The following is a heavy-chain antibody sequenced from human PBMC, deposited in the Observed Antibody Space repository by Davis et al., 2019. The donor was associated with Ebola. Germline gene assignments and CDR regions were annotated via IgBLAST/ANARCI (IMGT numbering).Heavy chain of an antibody. D-gene: IGHD5-12*01. V-gene: IGHV3-74*01. CDR3: VRDSGYYSHDY. Sequence: GESLKISCAASGFTFSHFHIHWVRQTPGTGLVWVARINPDGTGTNYADSVKGRFTISRDNAKNTLSLKMSSLRVEDTAVYYCVRDSGYYSHDYWGHGTLVTVSS. J-gene: IGHJ4*01. CDR2: INPDGTGT. CDR1: GFTFSHFH.